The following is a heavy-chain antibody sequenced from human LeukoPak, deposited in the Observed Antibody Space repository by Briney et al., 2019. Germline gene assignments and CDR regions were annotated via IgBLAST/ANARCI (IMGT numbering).Heavy chain of an antibody. D-gene: IGHD3-16*01. V-gene: IGHV1-2*02. CDR1: GYKFTDNY. CDR3: APAAEAYTSWWKV. J-gene: IGHJ4*02. CDR2: INPDSGFT. Sequence: ASVKVSCKASGYKFTDNYKHRGRHAHGQGLELMGWINPDSGFTNYAQTFNGRGTMTRDTSISTAYLAVRRLTSNATAVSYCAPAAEAYTSWWKVWGEGTLVTVSS.